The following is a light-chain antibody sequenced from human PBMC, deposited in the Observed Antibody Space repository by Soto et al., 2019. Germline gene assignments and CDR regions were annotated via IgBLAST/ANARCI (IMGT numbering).Light chain of an antibody. CDR2: EAS. CDR3: HQRQRWPRT. CDR1: QSVASNY. V-gene: IGKV3-11*01. J-gene: IGKJ1*01. Sequence: EIVLTQSPGTLSFSPGERATLSCRASQSVASNYLGWYQQKPGQAPRLIIYEASNRAAGIPARFSGSGSGTDFTLTITSLELEDFAFYYCHQRQRWPRTFGQGTKVDIK.